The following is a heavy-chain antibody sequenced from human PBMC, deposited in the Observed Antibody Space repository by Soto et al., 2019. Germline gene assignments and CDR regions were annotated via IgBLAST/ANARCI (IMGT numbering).Heavy chain of an antibody. CDR3: ARGIAAAGYDY. Sequence: SETLSLTCTVSGGSISSGGYYWSWIRQHPGKGLEWIGYIYYSGSTYYNPSLKSRVTISVDTSKNQFSLKLSSVTAADTAVYYCARGIAAAGYDYWGQGTLVTVSS. CDR2: IYYSGST. CDR1: GGSISSGGYY. J-gene: IGHJ4*02. V-gene: IGHV4-31*03. D-gene: IGHD6-13*01.